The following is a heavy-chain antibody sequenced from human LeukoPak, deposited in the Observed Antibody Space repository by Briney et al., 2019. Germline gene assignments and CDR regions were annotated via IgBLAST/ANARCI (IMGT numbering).Heavy chain of an antibody. CDR2: LSSSGSAF. J-gene: IGHJ4*02. Sequence: GGSLTLSCEDSGFTFRSYEMNWVRQAPGKGLEWIAYLSSSGSAFSYADSVKGRFTISRDNAKNSLYLQMNSLRAEDTAVYYCAKPDLLWFGGLFDYWGQGTLVTVSS. CDR1: GFTFRSYE. CDR3: AKPDLLWFGGLFDY. V-gene: IGHV3-48*03. D-gene: IGHD3-10*01.